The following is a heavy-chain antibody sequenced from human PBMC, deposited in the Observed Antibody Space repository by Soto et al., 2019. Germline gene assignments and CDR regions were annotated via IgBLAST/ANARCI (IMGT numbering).Heavy chain of an antibody. V-gene: IGHV1-69*12. J-gene: IGHJ6*02. Sequence: QVQLEQSGAEVKQPGSSVRFSCKASGGTFSNSAISWVRQAPGQGLEWMGGIMPVFRAPDYAQNFQGRVTITADEPSGTAYVELHGLRSDDTAVYFCSRDKDRLQLGGNYYYILDVWGQGTTVTGSS. CDR2: IMPVFRAP. CDR1: GGTFSNSA. D-gene: IGHD5-12*01. CDR3: SRDKDRLQLGGNYYYILDV.